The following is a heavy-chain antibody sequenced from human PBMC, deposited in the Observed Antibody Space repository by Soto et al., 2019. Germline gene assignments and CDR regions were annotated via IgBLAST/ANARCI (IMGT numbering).Heavy chain of an antibody. CDR2: IKQGGSEK. CDR3: ARDPNIVATMGSIYYYYGMDV. Sequence: GSLRLSCAASGFTFSSYAMSWVRQAPGKGLEWVANIKQGGSEKYYVDSVKGRFTISRDDAKNSLYLQMNSLRAEDTAVYYCARDPNIVATMGSIYYYYGMDVWGQGTTVTVSS. CDR1: GFTFSSYA. D-gene: IGHD5-12*01. V-gene: IGHV3-7*01. J-gene: IGHJ6*02.